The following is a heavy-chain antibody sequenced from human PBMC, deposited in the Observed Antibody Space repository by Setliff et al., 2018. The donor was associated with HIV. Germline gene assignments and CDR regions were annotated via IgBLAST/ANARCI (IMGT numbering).Heavy chain of an antibody. CDR2: IFTSGST. J-gene: IGHJ3*02. CDR1: GGSVSSGSYF. Sequence: SETLSLTCTVSGGSVSSGSYFWSWIRQPAGKGLEWIGHIFTSGSTSYNPSLKSRVTISLDTSKNQFSLKLRSVTAADTAVYYCVSGPLSGYDIWGQGTMVTVSS. V-gene: IGHV4-61*09. D-gene: IGHD3-3*01. CDR3: VSGPLSGYDI.